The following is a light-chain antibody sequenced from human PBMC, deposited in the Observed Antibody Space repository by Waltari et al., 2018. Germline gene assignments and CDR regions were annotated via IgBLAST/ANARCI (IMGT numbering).Light chain of an antibody. CDR2: LAS. CDR3: MQVLQAPFI. J-gene: IGKJ3*01. V-gene: IGKV2-28*01. CDR1: QSLVYTNGYNY. Sequence: DIVMSQSTRPLTVTPGEPASISCKSSQSLVYTNGYNYLDWYIKKPGQSPQLLIYLASNRASGVPDRFSGSASGTEFTLNIRRVDPEDVGVYYCMQVLQAPFIFGPGTKVDIK.